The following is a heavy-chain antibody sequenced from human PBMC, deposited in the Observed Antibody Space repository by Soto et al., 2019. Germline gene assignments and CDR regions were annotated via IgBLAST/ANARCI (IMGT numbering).Heavy chain of an antibody. J-gene: IGHJ4*02. V-gene: IGHV1-3*01. CDR3: AKGYCSSTSCYASGY. CDR2: INAGNGNT. D-gene: IGHD2-2*01. Sequence: GASVKVSCKASGYTFTSYAMHWVRQAPGQRLEWMGWINAGNGNTKYSQKFQGRVTITRDTSASTAYMELSSLRSEDTAVYYCAKGYCSSTSCYASGYWGQGTLVTVSS. CDR1: GYTFTSYA.